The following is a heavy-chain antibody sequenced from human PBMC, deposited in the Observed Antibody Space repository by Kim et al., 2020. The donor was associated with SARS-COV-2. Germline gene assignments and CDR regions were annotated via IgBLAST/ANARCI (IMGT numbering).Heavy chain of an antibody. V-gene: IGHV4-34*01. Sequence: SETLSLTCAVYGGSISGYYWSWIRQPPGKGLEWIGEINHSGSTNYNPSLKSRVTISVDTSKNQFSLKLSSLTAADTSVFYCSIVTGYYYYDLDGGGKGTT. CDR2: INHSGST. CDR3: SIVTGYYYYDLDG. D-gene: IGHD3-16*01. CDR1: GGSISGYY. J-gene: IGHJ6*03.